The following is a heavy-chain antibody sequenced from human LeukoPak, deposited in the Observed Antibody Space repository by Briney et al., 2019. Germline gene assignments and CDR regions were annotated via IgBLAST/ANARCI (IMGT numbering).Heavy chain of an antibody. Sequence: SGTLSLTCTVSGGSINGYYWSWIRQPPGKGLEWIGYVLLSASTNYNPSLKSRVTISVDTSKKKFSLRLSSMTAADTAVYYCASEYYDHVWGSYRYTVFDYWGQGTLVTVSS. J-gene: IGHJ4*02. D-gene: IGHD3-16*02. CDR2: VLLSAST. CDR1: GGSINGYY. V-gene: IGHV4-59*08. CDR3: ASEYYDHVWGSYRYTVFDY.